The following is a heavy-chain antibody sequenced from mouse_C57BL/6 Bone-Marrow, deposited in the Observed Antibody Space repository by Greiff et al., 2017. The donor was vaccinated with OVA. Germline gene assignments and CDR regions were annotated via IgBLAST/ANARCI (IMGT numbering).Heavy chain of an antibody. Sequence: VQLQESGPGLVAPSQSLSITCTVSGFSLTSYGVTWVRQPPGKGLEWLGGIWGGGSTNYNSALMSRLSISKDNSKSQVFLKMNSLRTDDTAMYYCASYDYVRTWFAYWGQGTLVTVSA. V-gene: IGHV2-9*01. CDR1: GFSLTSYG. CDR2: IWGGGST. J-gene: IGHJ3*01. CDR3: ASYDYVRTWFAY. D-gene: IGHD2-4*01.